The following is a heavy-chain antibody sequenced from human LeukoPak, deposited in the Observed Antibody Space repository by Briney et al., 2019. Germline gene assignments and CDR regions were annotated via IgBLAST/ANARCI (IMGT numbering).Heavy chain of an antibody. CDR3: ARGHGGPVEMATIPFDY. Sequence: ASVKVSCKASGYTFTIYDINWVRQATGQGLEWMGWMNPNSGNTGYAQKFQGRVTMTRNTSISTAYMELSSLRSEDTAVYYCARGHGGPVEMATIPFDYWGQGTLVTVSS. D-gene: IGHD5-24*01. J-gene: IGHJ4*02. CDR1: GYTFTIYD. CDR2: MNPNSGNT. V-gene: IGHV1-8*01.